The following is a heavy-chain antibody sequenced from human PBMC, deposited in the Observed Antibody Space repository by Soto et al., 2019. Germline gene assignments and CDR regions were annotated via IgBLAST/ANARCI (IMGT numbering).Heavy chain of an antibody. V-gene: IGHV1-2*04. CDR2: INPNSGGT. Sequence: ASVKVSCKASGYTFTGYYMHWVRQAPGQGLEWMGWINPNSGGTNYAQKFQGWVTMTRDTSISTAYMELSRLRSDDTAVYYCARATAYSSSSSGYYYYGMDVWGQGTTVTVSS. D-gene: IGHD6-6*01. CDR1: GYTFTGYY. J-gene: IGHJ6*02. CDR3: ARATAYSSSSSGYYYYGMDV.